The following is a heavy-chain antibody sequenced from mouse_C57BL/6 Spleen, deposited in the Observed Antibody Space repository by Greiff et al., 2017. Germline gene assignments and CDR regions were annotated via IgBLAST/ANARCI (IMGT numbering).Heavy chain of an antibody. CDR3: ARHGAYDGYYAMDY. CDR1: GFTFSSYG. J-gene: IGHJ4*01. D-gene: IGHD2-3*01. Sequence: EVQLVESGGDLVKPGGSLKLSCAASGFTFSSYGMSWVRQTPDKRLEWVATISSGGSYTYYPDSVKGRFNITRDNAKNTLYLQMSSLKSEDTAMYYCARHGAYDGYYAMDYWGQGTSVTVSS. V-gene: IGHV5-6*01. CDR2: ISSGGSYT.